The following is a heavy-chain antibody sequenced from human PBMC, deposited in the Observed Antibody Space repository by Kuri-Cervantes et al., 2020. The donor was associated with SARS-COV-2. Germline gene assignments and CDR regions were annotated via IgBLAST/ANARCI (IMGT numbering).Heavy chain of an antibody. CDR3: ARGGAGYCSSTSCYLAFDI. CDR1: GGSISSGDYY. Sequence: LRLSCTVSGGSISSGDYYWSWIRQPPGKGLEWIGYIYYSGSTYYNPSLKSRVTISVDTSKNQFSLKLSSVTAADTAVYYCARGGAGYCSSTSCYLAFDIWGQGTMVTVSS. D-gene: IGHD2-2*01. CDR2: IYYSGST. V-gene: IGHV4-30-4*08. J-gene: IGHJ3*02.